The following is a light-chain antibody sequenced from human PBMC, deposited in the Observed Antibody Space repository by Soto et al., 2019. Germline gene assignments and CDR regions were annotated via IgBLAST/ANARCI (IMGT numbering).Light chain of an antibody. CDR1: SGHSSYA. CDR3: QTWGSGNVG. CDR2: LNSDGSH. J-gene: IGLJ2*01. Sequence: QAVVTQSPSASASLGASVKLTCTLSSGHSSYAIAWHQQQPEKGPRYLMNLNSDGSHSKGDGIPDRFSGSSSGAERYLTISSLQSEDEADYYCQTWGSGNVGFGGGTKLTVL. V-gene: IGLV4-69*01.